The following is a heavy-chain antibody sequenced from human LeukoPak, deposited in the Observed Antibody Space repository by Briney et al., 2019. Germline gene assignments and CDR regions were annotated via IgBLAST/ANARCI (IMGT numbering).Heavy chain of an antibody. Sequence: AGESLKISCKGSGYSFTSYWIGWVRQMPGKGLEWMGIIYPGDSDTRYSPSFQGQVTISADKSISTAYLQWNSLKASDTAVYYCARHYRDEDRTLDYWGQGTLVTVSS. CDR2: IYPGDSDT. CDR3: ARHYRDEDRTLDY. CDR1: GYSFTSYW. D-gene: IGHD3-16*02. J-gene: IGHJ4*02. V-gene: IGHV5-51*01.